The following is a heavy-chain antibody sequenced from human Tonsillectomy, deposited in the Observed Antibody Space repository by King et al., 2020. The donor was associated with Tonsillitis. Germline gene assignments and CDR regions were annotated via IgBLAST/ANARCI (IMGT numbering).Heavy chain of an antibody. V-gene: IGHV4-30-4*01. Sequence: QLQESGPGLVKPSQTLSLTCTVSGGSISSGDYYWNWIRQPPGKGLEWIGFIYYRGSTYHNPSLKSRVSISVDTSKNQFSLWLSSVTAADTAVYYCARGVYDYLWGDYRQFDYWGQGTLVTVSS. CDR1: GGSISSGDYY. CDR2: IYYRGST. CDR3: ARGVYDYLWGDYRQFDY. D-gene: IGHD3-16*02. J-gene: IGHJ4*02.